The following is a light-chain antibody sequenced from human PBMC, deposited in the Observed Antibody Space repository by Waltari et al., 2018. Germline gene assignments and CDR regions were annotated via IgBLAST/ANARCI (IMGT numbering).Light chain of an antibody. CDR2: EVS. J-gene: IGLJ2*01. CDR3: SSYTSSNFVV. Sequence: QSALTQPPSVSGSPGQSVPISCTGTSSDVGSYNRVSWYQQPPGTAPKLIIYEVSALPSGVPDRISASKSGNTATLTISGLQTEDEADYYCSSYTSSNFVVFGGGTKLTVL. V-gene: IGLV2-18*02. CDR1: SSDVGSYNR.